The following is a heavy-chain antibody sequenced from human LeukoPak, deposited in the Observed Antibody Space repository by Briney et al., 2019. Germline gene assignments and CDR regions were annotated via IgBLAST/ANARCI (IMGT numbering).Heavy chain of an antibody. CDR1: GFTFSNAW. Sequence: KPGGSLRPSCAASGFTFSNAWMSWVRQAPGKGLEWVGRIKSKTDGGTTDYAAPVKGRFTISRDDSKNTLYLQMNSLKTEDTAVYYCTPSFYSGTKYGHYWGQGTLVTVSS. V-gene: IGHV3-15*01. J-gene: IGHJ4*02. D-gene: IGHD1-26*01. CDR2: IKSKTDGGTT. CDR3: TPSFYSGTKYGHY.